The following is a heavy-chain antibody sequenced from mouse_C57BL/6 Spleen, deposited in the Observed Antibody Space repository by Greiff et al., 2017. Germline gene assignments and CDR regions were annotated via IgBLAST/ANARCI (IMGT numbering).Heavy chain of an antibody. J-gene: IGHJ2*01. CDR3: ARYYDQAGYYIDY. CDR2: ILPESGST. CDR1: GYTFTGYW. D-gene: IGHD2-4*01. V-gene: IGHV1-9*01. Sequence: QVQLQQSGAELMQPGASVKLSCTATGYTFTGYWIEWVKQRPGHGLEWIGEILPESGSTNYNEKFKGKATFTGDTSANTAYMQLSSLKTEDTAMYYCARYYDQAGYYIDYWGQGTTLTVSS.